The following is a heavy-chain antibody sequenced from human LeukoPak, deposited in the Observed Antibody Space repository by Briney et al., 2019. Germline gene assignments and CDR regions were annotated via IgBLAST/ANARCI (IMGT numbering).Heavy chain of an antibody. Sequence: PGGSLKLSCTASRFTFSSYGMSWVRQAPGKGLEWVASISGGGSTTYNTDAVKGRFTISRDYSKSTVSLQMSSLRVEDTAVYYCAKGGAYGSGSYFGYWGQGTLVTVSS. J-gene: IGHJ4*02. V-gene: IGHV3-23*01. CDR3: AKGGAYGSGSYFGY. CDR1: RFTFSSYG. CDR2: ISGGGSTT. D-gene: IGHD3-10*01.